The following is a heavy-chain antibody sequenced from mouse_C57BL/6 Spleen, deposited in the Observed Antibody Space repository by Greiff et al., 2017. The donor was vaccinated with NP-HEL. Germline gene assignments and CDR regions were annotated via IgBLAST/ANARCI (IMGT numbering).Heavy chain of an antibody. CDR1: GYTFTSYW. CDR3: ARPSYSNYAMDY. Sequence: VQLQQPGAELVKPGASVKLSCKASGYTFTSYWMHWVKQRPGQGLEWIGMIHPNSGSTNYNEKFKSKATLTVDKSSSTAYMQLSSLTSEDSAVYYCARPSYSNYAMDYWGQGTSVTVSS. CDR2: IHPNSGST. J-gene: IGHJ4*01. V-gene: IGHV1-64*01. D-gene: IGHD2-5*01.